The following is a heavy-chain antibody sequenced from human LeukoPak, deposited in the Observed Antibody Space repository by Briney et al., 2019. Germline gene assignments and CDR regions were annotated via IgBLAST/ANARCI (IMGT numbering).Heavy chain of an antibody. CDR2: IYYSGST. V-gene: IGHV4-39*07. J-gene: IGHJ5*01. CDR1: GGSISSSSYY. Sequence: TSETLSLTCTVSGGSISSSSYYWGWIRQPPGKGLEWIGSIYYSGSTYYNPSLKSRVTLSVDTSKNQFSLILSSVTAADTAVYFCARETVAAAGTPQFNWFDSWGQGTLVTVSS. D-gene: IGHD6-13*01. CDR3: ARETVAAAGTPQFNWFDS.